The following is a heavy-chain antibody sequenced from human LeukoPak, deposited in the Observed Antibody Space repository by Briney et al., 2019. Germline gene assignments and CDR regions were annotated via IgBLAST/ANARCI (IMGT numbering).Heavy chain of an antibody. J-gene: IGHJ4*02. CDR2: ISGSGGST. Sequence: GGSLRLSCAASGFTFSSYWMSWVRQAPGKGLEWVSAISGSGGSTYYADSVKGRFTISRDNSKNTLYLQMNSLRAEDTAVYYCARGPRFWSGYYRYFDYWGQGTLVTVSS. CDR3: ARGPRFWSGYYRYFDY. CDR1: GFTFSSYW. D-gene: IGHD3-3*01. V-gene: IGHV3-23*01.